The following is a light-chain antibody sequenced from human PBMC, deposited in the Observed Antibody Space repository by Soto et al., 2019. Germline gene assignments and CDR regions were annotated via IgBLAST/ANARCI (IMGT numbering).Light chain of an antibody. CDR3: QQYGSSPST. J-gene: IGKJ4*01. CDR1: QSVSSSY. Sequence: EIVMTQSPATLSLSPGERATLSCRASQSVSSSYLAWYQQKPGQAPRPLIYGASSRATGIPDRFSGSGSGTDFTLTISRLEPEDFAVYYCQQYGSSPSTFGGGTKV. CDR2: GAS. V-gene: IGKV3-20*01.